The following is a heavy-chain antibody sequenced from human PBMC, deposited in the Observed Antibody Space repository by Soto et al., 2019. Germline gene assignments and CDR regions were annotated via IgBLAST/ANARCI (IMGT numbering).Heavy chain of an antibody. Sequence: PSETLSLTCTVSGGSISSGDYYWSWIRQPPGKGLEWIGYIYYSGSTYYNPSLKSRVTISVDTSKNQFSLKLSSVTAADTAVYYCARGAAAGMGRGLYYFDYWGQGTLVTVSS. CDR3: ARGAAAGMGRGLYYFDY. CDR2: IYYSGST. V-gene: IGHV4-30-4*01. J-gene: IGHJ4*02. CDR1: GGSISSGDYY. D-gene: IGHD6-13*01.